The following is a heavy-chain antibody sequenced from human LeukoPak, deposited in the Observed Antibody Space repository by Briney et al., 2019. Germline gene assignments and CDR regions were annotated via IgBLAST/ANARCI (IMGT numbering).Heavy chain of an antibody. CDR3: ARGGRGYCSSTSCQKKGWFDP. CDR1: GGSISSGGYY. V-gene: IGHV4-31*03. D-gene: IGHD2-2*01. J-gene: IGHJ5*02. CDR2: IYYSGST. Sequence: SETLSLTCTVSGGSISSGGYYWSWIRQHPGKGLEWIGYIYYSGSTYYNPSLKSRVTISVDTSKNQFSLKLSSVTAADTAVYYCARGGRGYCSSTSCQKKGWFDPWGQGTLVTVSS.